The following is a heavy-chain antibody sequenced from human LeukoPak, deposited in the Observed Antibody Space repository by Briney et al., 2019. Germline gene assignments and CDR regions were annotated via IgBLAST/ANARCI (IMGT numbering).Heavy chain of an antibody. CDR3: ARDPRQVGTALFGY. V-gene: IGHV1-2*02. CDR2: INPDSGGT. D-gene: IGHD4-23*01. J-gene: IGHJ4*02. CDR1: GYTFIGYY. Sequence: ASVKVSCKASGYTFIGYYMHWVRQAPGQGLEWMGWINPDSGGTNYAQKFQGRVTMTRDTSMSTAYMDLSRLTSDDTAVYYCARDPRQVGTALFGYWGQGTLVTVSS.